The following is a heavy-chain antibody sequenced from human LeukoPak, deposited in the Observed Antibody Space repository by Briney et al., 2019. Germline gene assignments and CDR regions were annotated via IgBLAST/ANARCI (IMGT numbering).Heavy chain of an antibody. CDR3: ATSIAAAGNFDY. Sequence: GGSLRLSCAASGFTFSSSWMNWVRQAPGKGLVWVANIKQDGSETYYVDSVKGRFTISRDNAKNSLYLQMNSLRAEDTAVYYCATSIAAAGNFDYWGQGTLVTVSS. CDR1: GFTFSSSW. D-gene: IGHD6-13*01. V-gene: IGHV3-7*01. J-gene: IGHJ4*02. CDR2: IKQDGSET.